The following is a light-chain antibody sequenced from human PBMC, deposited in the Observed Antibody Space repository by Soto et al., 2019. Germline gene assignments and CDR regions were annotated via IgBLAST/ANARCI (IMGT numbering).Light chain of an antibody. Sequence: DIQMTQSPSTLSASVGDRVTITCRASQSISGWLPWYQQKPGKAPKLLIYDASTLETGVPSRFSGSGSGTEFTLTISRLQSDDFATYYCQQHNGYAPITFGQGTRLDIK. CDR3: QQHNGYAPIT. J-gene: IGKJ5*01. V-gene: IGKV1-5*01. CDR2: DAS. CDR1: QSISGW.